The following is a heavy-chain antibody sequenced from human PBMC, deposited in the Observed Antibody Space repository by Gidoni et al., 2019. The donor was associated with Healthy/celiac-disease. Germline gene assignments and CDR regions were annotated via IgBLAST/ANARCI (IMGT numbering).Heavy chain of an antibody. V-gene: IGHV3-30*18. J-gene: IGHJ4*02. Sequence: QVQLVESGGGVVQPGRSLSLSCAASGFTFSSYGMHWVRQAPGTGLEGVAVISYDGSNKYYADSVKGRFTISRDNSKNTLYLQMNSLRAEDTAVYYCAKEGEYYYDSSGLYYFDYWGQGTLVTVSS. CDR2: ISYDGSNK. CDR1: GFTFSSYG. CDR3: AKEGEYYYDSSGLYYFDY. D-gene: IGHD3-22*01.